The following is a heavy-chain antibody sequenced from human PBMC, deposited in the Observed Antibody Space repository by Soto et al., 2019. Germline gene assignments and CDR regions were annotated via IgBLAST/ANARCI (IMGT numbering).Heavy chain of an antibody. Sequence: QVQLQELGPGLVKPSGTLSLNCAVYGDSMSSNNWWTWVRQPPGKGLEWIGEIYLSGSTNYNPSLKSRVTISVDKSKNQFSLNLSSVTAADTAVYYCATRSPSTITASGFSWGQGTLVTVSS. CDR2: IYLSGST. CDR1: GDSMSSNNW. CDR3: ATRSPSTITASGFS. D-gene: IGHD6-13*01. V-gene: IGHV4-4*02. J-gene: IGHJ5*02.